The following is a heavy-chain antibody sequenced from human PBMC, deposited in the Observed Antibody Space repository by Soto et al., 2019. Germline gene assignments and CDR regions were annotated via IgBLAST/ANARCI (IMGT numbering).Heavy chain of an antibody. CDR3: ARVRGYRLDY. J-gene: IGHJ4*02. D-gene: IGHD5-18*01. V-gene: IGHV3-48*03. Sequence: GGSLRLSCAASGFTFSSYEMNWVRQSPGKGLEWVSYISSSGSTIYYADSVKGRFTISRVNAKNSLYLQMNSLRAEDTAVYYCARVRGYRLDYWGQGTLVTVSS. CDR2: ISSSGSTI. CDR1: GFTFSSYE.